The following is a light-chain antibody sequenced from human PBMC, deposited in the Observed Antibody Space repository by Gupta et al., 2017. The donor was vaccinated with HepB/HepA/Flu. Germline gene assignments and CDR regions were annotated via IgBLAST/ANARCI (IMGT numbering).Light chain of an antibody. CDR2: AAS. J-gene: IGKJ1*01. V-gene: IGKV1-39*01. Sequence: DIKMTPSPSSLSASAGDSVTITCRASQSIGTYLNWYQQKPGKAPQLRIYAASRLQRGVPSGFRGSGSGTDFTLTISRRQPEDFAKYDCRQRDRTPWTFGQGTKVEVK. CDR3: RQRDRTPWT. CDR1: QSIGTY.